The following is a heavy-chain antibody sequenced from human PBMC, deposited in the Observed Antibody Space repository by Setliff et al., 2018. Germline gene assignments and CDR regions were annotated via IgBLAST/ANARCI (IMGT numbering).Heavy chain of an antibody. CDR3: AREKYSSTWYERNPLDF. CDR1: GFTFSNYA. Sequence: GGSLRLSCAASGFTFSNYAMSWVRQAPGKGLEWVSAISGSGSNTFYADSVTGRFTISRDNAKNSLYLQMNSLRAEDTAVYYCAREKYSSTWYERNPLDFWGREPLVTVS. CDR2: ISGSGSNT. V-gene: IGHV3-23*01. J-gene: IGHJ4*02. D-gene: IGHD6-13*01.